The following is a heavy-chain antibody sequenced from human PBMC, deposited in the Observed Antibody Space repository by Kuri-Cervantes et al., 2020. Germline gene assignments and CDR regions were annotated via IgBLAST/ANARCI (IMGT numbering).Heavy chain of an antibody. CDR1: GYTFTGYY. CDR2: INLNSGGT. CDR3: AREVRVGGKYFDY. Sequence: ASVKVSCKASGYTFTGYYMHWVRQAPGQGLEWMGWINLNSGGTNYAQKFQGRVTMTRDTSISTAYMELGGLRSDDTAVYYCAREVRVGGKYFDYWGQGALVTVSS. J-gene: IGHJ4*02. V-gene: IGHV1-2*02. D-gene: IGHD3-16*01.